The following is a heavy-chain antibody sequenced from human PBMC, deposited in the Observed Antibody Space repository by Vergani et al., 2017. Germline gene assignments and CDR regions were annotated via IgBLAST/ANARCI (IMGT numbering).Heavy chain of an antibody. CDR3: ARHDYDFWSGYYYYYGMDV. D-gene: IGHD3-3*01. CDR1: GYSFTSYW. Sequence: EVQLVQSGAEVKKPGESLKISCKGSGYSFTSYWIGWVRQMPGKGLEWMGIIYPGDSDTRSSPSFQGQVTISADKSISTAYLQWSSLKASDTAMYYCARHDYDFWSGYYYYYGMDVWGQGTTVTVSS. J-gene: IGHJ6*02. V-gene: IGHV5-51*01. CDR2: IYPGDSDT.